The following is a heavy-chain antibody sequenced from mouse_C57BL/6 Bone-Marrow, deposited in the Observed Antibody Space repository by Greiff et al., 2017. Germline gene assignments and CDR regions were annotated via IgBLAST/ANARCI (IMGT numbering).Heavy chain of an antibody. CDR1: GFNIKDYY. CDR3: ALDLLWPGGFAY. V-gene: IGHV14-2*01. Sequence: DVKLQESGAELVKPGASVKLSCTASGFNIKDYYMHWVKQRTEQGLEWIGRIDPEDGETKYDPKFQGKATITADTSSNTAYLQLSSLTSEATAVYYCALDLLWPGGFAYWCQGTLVTVSA. D-gene: IGHD2-1*01. CDR2: IDPEDGET. J-gene: IGHJ3*01.